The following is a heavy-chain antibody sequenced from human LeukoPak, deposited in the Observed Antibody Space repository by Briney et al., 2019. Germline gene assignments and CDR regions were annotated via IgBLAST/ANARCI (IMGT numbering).Heavy chain of an antibody. J-gene: IGHJ6*03. V-gene: IGHV3-21*04. CDR3: ARRDQLLFYYYYMDV. D-gene: IGHD2-2*01. CDR1: GFTFSSYS. Sequence: GGSLRLSCAASGFTFSSYSMNWVRQAPGKGLEWVSSISSSSSYIYYADSVKGRFTISRDNAKKSLFLQMNSLRAEDTAVYYCARRDQLLFYYYYMDVWGKGTTVTVSS. CDR2: ISSSSSYI.